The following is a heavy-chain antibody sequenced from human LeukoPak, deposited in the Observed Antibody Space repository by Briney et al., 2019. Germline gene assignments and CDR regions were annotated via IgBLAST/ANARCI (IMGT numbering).Heavy chain of an antibody. Sequence: PGGSLRLSCVVSGFTFSAYGMHWVRQTPGKGLEWVAVISYDGSDEDYVDSVKGRFTISRDNSKNTLYLQMNSLRVDDTAVYYCATTTATVTGSFDYWGQGTLATVSS. CDR1: GFTFSAYG. J-gene: IGHJ4*02. CDR3: ATTTATVTGSFDY. D-gene: IGHD4-17*01. CDR2: ISYDGSDE. V-gene: IGHV3-30*03.